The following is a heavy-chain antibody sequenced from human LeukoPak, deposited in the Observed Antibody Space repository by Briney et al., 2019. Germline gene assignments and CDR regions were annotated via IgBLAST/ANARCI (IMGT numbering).Heavy chain of an antibody. Sequence: GGSLRLSCAASGFIFSNYEMNWVRQAPGKGLVGVSYINERGTTMYYANSVKGRFTISRDNAKNSLYLQVNSLRAEDTAVYYCARELTHCGGDCHDYWGQGTLVTVSS. J-gene: IGHJ4*02. CDR3: ARELTHCGGDCHDY. CDR2: INERGTTM. D-gene: IGHD2-21*02. V-gene: IGHV3-48*03. CDR1: GFIFSNYE.